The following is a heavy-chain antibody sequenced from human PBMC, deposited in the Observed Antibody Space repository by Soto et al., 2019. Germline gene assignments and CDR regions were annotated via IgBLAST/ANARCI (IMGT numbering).Heavy chain of an antibody. J-gene: IGHJ5*02. D-gene: IGHD3-16*01. CDR2: IYWDDDK. Sequence: QITLKESGPTLVKSTQTLTLTCTFSGFSLTTSGVGVGWIRQPPGKALEWLALIYWDDDKRYSPSLKSRLTITKDPSKNPVALMMTNMDPVDTATYYCAHSRGEDWFDPWGQGTRVTVSS. CDR3: AHSRGEDWFDP. V-gene: IGHV2-5*02. CDR1: GFSLTTSGVG.